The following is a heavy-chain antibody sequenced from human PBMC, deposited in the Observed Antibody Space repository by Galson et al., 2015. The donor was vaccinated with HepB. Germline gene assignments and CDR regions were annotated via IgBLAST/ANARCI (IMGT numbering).Heavy chain of an antibody. Sequence: SLRLSCAASGFTFSSYAVAWVRQAPGKGLEWVSSISGSGGSTFYADSVKGRFTISRDNSNNTVYLQMNSLRAEDTAVYYCAKVQYSAMGFDYWGQGTLVIVSS. D-gene: IGHD5-18*01. CDR1: GFTFSSYA. J-gene: IGHJ4*02. CDR3: AKVQYSAMGFDY. V-gene: IGHV3-23*01. CDR2: ISGSGGST.